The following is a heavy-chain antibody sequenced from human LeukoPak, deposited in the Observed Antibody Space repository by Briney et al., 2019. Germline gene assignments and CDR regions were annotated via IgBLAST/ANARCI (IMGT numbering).Heavy chain of an antibody. CDR3: ARGLLRGAAGMPFDY. CDR1: GFTVSSNY. Sequence: PGGSLRLSCAASGFTVSSNYMSWVRQAPGKGLEWVSSISSSSSYIYYADSVKGRFTISRDNAKNSLYLQMNSLRAEDTAVYYCARGLLRGAAGMPFDYWGQGTLVTVSS. D-gene: IGHD2-2*01. CDR2: ISSSSSYI. V-gene: IGHV3-21*01. J-gene: IGHJ4*02.